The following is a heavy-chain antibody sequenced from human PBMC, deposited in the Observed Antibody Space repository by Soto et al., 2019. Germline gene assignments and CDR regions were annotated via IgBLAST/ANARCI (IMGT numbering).Heavy chain of an antibody. D-gene: IGHD3-3*01. CDR3: ARKGSSGYYNGYYYYYGMDV. J-gene: IGHJ6*02. CDR2: IYYSGST. CDR1: GGSISSGGYY. V-gene: IGHV4-31*03. Sequence: LSLTCTVSGGSISSGGYYWSWIRQHPGKGLEWIGYIYYSGSTYYNPSLKSRVTISVDTSKNQFSLKLSSVTAADTAVYYCARKGSSGYYNGYYYYYGMDVWGQGTTVTVSS.